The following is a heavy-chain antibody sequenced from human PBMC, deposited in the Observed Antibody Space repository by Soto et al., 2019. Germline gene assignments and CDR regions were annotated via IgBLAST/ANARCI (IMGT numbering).Heavy chain of an antibody. V-gene: IGHV1-46*01. D-gene: IGHD3-22*01. CDR3: ARAKGGSYDSSGYYGY. CDR2: INPSGGST. CDR1: GYTFTSYY. J-gene: IGHJ4*02. Sequence: AASVKVSCKASGYTFTSYYMHWVRQAPGQGLEWMGIINPSGGSTSYAQKFQGRVTMTRDTSTSTVYMELSSLRSEDTAVYYCARAKGGSYDSSGYYGYWGQGTLVTVSS.